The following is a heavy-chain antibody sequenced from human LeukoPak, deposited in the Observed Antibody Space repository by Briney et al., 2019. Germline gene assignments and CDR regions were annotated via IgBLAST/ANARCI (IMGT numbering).Heavy chain of an antibody. J-gene: IGHJ3*02. CDR3: ALDYDSSGYHGAFDI. CDR1: GFTFDDYA. D-gene: IGHD3-22*01. V-gene: IGHV3-9*01. Sequence: GGSLRLSCTASGFTFDDYAMHWVRQAPGKGLEWVSGISWNSGSIGYADSVKGRFTISRDNAENSLYLQMNSLRAEDTALYYCALDYDSSGYHGAFDIWGQGTMVTVSS. CDR2: ISWNSGSI.